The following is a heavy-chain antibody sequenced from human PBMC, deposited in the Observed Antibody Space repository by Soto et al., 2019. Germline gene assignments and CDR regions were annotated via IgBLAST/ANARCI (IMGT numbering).Heavy chain of an antibody. D-gene: IGHD6-13*01. CDR3: AREGAAAGIQDFDY. CDR2: IYHSGST. J-gene: IGHJ4*02. CDR1: GGSISSSNW. V-gene: IGHV4-4*02. Sequence: SETLSLTCAVSGGSISSSNWWSWVRQPPGKGLEWIGEIYHSGSTNYNPSLKSRVTISVDKSKNQFSLKLSSVTAADTAVYYCAREGAAAGIQDFDYWGQGTLVTVSS.